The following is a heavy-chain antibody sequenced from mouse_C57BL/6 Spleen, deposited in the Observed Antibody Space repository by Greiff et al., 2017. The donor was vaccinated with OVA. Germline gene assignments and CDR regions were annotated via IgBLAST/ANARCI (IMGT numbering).Heavy chain of an antibody. Sequence: VKLMESGAELVKPGASVKISCKASGYAFSSYWMNWVKQRPGKGLEWIGQIYPGDGDTNYNGKFKGKATLTADKSSSTAYMQLSSLTSEDSAVYFCARVRGYSNYIFDYWGQGTTLTVSS. D-gene: IGHD2-5*01. CDR2: IYPGDGDT. J-gene: IGHJ2*01. V-gene: IGHV1-80*01. CDR3: ARVRGYSNYIFDY. CDR1: GYAFSSYW.